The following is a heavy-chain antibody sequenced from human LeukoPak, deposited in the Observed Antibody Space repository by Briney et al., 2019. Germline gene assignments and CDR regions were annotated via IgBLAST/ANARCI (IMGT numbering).Heavy chain of an antibody. Sequence: ASVKVSCKASGGTFISYAISWVRQAPGQGLEWMGWISAYNGNTNYAQKLQGRVTMTTDTSTSTAYMELRSLRSDDTAVYYRARDPAYYDILTGYLPEDAFDIWGQGTMVTVSS. J-gene: IGHJ3*02. CDR2: ISAYNGNT. D-gene: IGHD3-9*01. CDR3: ARDPAYYDILTGYLPEDAFDI. V-gene: IGHV1-18*01. CDR1: GGTFISYA.